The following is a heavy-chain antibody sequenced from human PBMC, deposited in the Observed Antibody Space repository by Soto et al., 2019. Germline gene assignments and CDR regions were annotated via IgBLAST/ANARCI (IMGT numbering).Heavy chain of an antibody. Sequence: EVQLVESGGGLVKPGGSLRLSCAASGFTFSNAWMSWVRQAPGKGLEWVGRIKSKTAGGTTDYAAPVKGRFTISRDDSKNTLYLQMNSLKTEDTAVYYCTTGPGGPDIVATTNWGYYWGQGTLVTVSS. CDR3: TTGPGGPDIVATTNWGYY. CDR2: IKSKTAGGTT. V-gene: IGHV3-15*01. J-gene: IGHJ4*02. CDR1: GFTFSNAW. D-gene: IGHD5-12*01.